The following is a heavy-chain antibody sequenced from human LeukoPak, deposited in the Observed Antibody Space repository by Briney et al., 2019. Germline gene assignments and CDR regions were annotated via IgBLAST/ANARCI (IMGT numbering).Heavy chain of an antibody. CDR2: IKSKTDGGST. CDR1: GFTFSNAW. CDR3: TTGLTGTTRGNY. J-gene: IGHJ4*02. D-gene: IGHD1-7*01. Sequence: GGSLRLSCAASGFTFSNAWMNWVRQAPGKGLEWVGRIKSKTDGGSTDYAAPVKGRFTISRDDSKNTLYLQMNSLKTEDTAVYYCTTGLTGTTRGNYWGQGTLVTVSS. V-gene: IGHV3-15*07.